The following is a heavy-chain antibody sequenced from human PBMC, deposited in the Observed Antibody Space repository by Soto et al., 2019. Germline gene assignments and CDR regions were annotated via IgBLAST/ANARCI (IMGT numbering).Heavy chain of an antibody. CDR2: IWYDGSNK. J-gene: IGHJ3*02. CDR1: GFTFSSYG. D-gene: IGHD4-17*01. Sequence: GGSLRLSCAASGFTFSSYGMHWVRQAPGKGLEWVAVIWYDGSNKYYADSVKGRFTISRDNSKNTLYLQMNSLRAEDTAVYYCARDQWHDYGDYHAFDIWGQGTMVTVSS. V-gene: IGHV3-33*01. CDR3: ARDQWHDYGDYHAFDI.